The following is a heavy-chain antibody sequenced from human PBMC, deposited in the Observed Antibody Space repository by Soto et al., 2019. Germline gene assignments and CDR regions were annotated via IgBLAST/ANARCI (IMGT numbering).Heavy chain of an antibody. J-gene: IGHJ4*02. D-gene: IGHD6-13*01. CDR2: IYYSGST. Sequence: QVQLQESGPGLVKPSQTLSLTCTVSSGSISSGGYYWSWIRQHPGKGLEWIGYIYYSGSTYYNPSLKSRVTISVDTSKNQFSLKLSSVTAADTAVYYCARLQGGGSSLDYWGQGTLVTVSS. CDR1: SGSISSGGYY. V-gene: IGHV4-31*03. CDR3: ARLQGGGSSLDY.